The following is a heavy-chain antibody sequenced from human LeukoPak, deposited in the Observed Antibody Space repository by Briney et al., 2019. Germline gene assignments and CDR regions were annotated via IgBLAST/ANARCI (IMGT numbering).Heavy chain of an antibody. CDR2: ISGSGGST. V-gene: IGHV3-23*01. D-gene: IGHD5-12*01. CDR1: GFTFSSYA. Sequence: GGSLRLSCAASGFTFSSYAMSWVRQAPGKGLEWVSAISGSGGSTYYADSVKGRFTISRDNSKNTLYLQMNSLRADDTAVSYCAQSTKETRCYGICSGYANPREDYWGQGTLVTVSS. J-gene: IGHJ4*02. CDR3: AQSTKETRCYGICSGYANPREDY.